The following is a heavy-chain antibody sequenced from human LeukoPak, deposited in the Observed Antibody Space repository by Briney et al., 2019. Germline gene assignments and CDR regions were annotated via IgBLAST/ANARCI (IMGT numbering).Heavy chain of an antibody. CDR3: TNSFSDFWIDS. J-gene: IGHJ4*02. D-gene: IGHD3-3*01. V-gene: IGHV3-73*01. CDR2: IRSKANSYAT. Sequence: PGGSLKLSCAVSGFTFSGSAIHWVRQASGKGLEWVGRIRSKANSYATEYAASVKSRFTISRDDSKNMAYLQMNSLKTEDTAVYYCTNSFSDFWIDSWGRGTLVTVSS. CDR1: GFTFSGSA.